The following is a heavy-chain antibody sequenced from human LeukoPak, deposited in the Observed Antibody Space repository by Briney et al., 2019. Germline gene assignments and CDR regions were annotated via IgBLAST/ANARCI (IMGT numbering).Heavy chain of an antibody. D-gene: IGHD5-18*01. V-gene: IGHV1-2*02. J-gene: IGHJ4*02. CDR2: INPNSGGT. Sequence: ASVKVSCKASGYTFTSYAMNWVRQAPGQGLEWMGWINPNSGGTNYAQKFQGRVTMTRDTSISTAYMELSRLRSDDTAVYYCARGQLQLWLQGTFYWGQGTLVTVSS. CDR3: ARGQLQLWLQGTFY. CDR1: GYTFTSYA.